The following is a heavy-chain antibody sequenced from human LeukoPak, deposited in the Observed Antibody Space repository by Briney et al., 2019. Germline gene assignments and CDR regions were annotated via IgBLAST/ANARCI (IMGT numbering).Heavy chain of an antibody. V-gene: IGHV5-51*01. CDR1: GYTFTNYY. D-gene: IGHD2-2*01. J-gene: IGHJ4*02. Sequence: GASLQISCKGSGYTFTNYYIGWVRQPPGKGLEWMGIISPGDSDARYSPSFQGQVTISADKSISTAYLRWSSLKASDTAMYYCARRYCSSTSCNPYFFDYWGQGTLVTVSS. CDR3: ARRYCSSTSCNPYFFDY. CDR2: ISPGDSDA.